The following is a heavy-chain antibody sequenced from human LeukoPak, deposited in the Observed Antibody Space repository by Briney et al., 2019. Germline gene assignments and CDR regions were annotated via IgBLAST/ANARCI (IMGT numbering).Heavy chain of an antibody. J-gene: IGHJ5*02. V-gene: IGHV4-34*01. D-gene: IGHD4-11*01. CDR1: GGSFSGYY. Sequence: SETLSLTCAVHGGSFSGYYWSWIRQPPGKGLEWIGEINHSGSTNYNPSLKSRVTISVDTSKNQFSLKLSSVTAADTAVYYCARGRGDYSNNGGHNWFDPWGQGTLVTVSS. CDR3: ARGRGDYSNNGGHNWFDP. CDR2: INHSGST.